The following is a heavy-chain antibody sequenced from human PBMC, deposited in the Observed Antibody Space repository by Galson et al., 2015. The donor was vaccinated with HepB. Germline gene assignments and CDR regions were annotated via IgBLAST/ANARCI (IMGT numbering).Heavy chain of an antibody. J-gene: IGHJ3*02. CDR3: VGYSGSYGKVASDI. D-gene: IGHD1-26*01. Sequence: SVKVSCKASGYTFTSYAMNWVRQAPGQGLEWMGWINTNTGNPTYAQGFTGRFVFSLDTSVSTAYLQISSLKAEDTAVYYCVGYSGSYGKVASDIWGQGTMVTVSS. V-gene: IGHV7-4-1*02. CDR1: GYTFTSYA. CDR2: INTNTGNP.